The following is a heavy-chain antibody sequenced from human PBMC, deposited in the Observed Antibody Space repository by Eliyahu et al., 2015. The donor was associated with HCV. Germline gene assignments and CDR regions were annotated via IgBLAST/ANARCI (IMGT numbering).Heavy chain of an antibody. D-gene: IGHD5-18*01. J-gene: IGHJ3*02. CDR3: AISLDATMADSFDI. CDR1: DGSFSNYY. Sequence: QVQLQQWGAGMLKPSETLSLTCGVYDGSFSNYYWSWIRQPPGKGLEWIGEINHSGITNYNPSLTSRATISVDESNKQFSLKLSSVTAADTAMYYCAISLDATMADSFDIWGQGTMVTVSS. V-gene: IGHV4-34*02. CDR2: INHSGIT.